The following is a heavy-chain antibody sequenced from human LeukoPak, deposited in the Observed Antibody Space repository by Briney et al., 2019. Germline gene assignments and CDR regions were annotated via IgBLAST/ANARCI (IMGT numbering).Heavy chain of an antibody. D-gene: IGHD6-13*01. V-gene: IGHV4-34*01. CDR2: INHSGST. Sequence: PSETLSLTCAVSGGSFSGHYWNWIRQPPGKGLEWIGEINHSGSTNYNPSLKSRVTISVDTSKNQFSLKLSSVTAADTAVYYCARRKYSSSWYVARYNWFDPWGQGTLVTVSP. CDR3: ARRKYSSSWYVARYNWFDP. J-gene: IGHJ5*02. CDR1: GGSFSGHY.